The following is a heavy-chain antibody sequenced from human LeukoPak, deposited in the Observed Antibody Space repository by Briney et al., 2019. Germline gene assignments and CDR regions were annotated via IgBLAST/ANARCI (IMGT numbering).Heavy chain of an antibody. Sequence: GGSLRLSCAASGLTFGSYSMAWVRQAPGRGLEWVSYISSSSSTIYYADPVKGRFTISRDNAKNSLYLQMNSLRAEDTAVYYCARDPYWSGNHYFDYWGQGTQVTVSS. CDR2: ISSSSSTI. D-gene: IGHD3-3*01. J-gene: IGHJ4*02. CDR1: GLTFGSYS. V-gene: IGHV3-48*01. CDR3: ARDPYWSGNHYFDY.